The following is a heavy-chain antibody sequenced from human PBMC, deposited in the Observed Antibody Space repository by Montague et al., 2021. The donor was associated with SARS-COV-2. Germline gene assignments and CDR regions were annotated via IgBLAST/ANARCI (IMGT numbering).Heavy chain of an antibody. D-gene: IGHD4-17*01. CDR1: GGSFTDYY. Sequence: SETLSLTCAVYGGSFTDYYWTWIRQAPGKGLEWIGEVDHRGSASYSPSLKSRISMSVDTPKSQFSLNLTSVTAADTAVYYCARHYGSSLDSWGQGILVAVSS. J-gene: IGHJ4*02. V-gene: IGHV4-34*01. CDR2: VDHRGSA. CDR3: ARHYGSSLDS.